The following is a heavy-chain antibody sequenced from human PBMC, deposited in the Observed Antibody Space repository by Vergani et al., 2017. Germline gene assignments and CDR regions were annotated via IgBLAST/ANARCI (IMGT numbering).Heavy chain of an antibody. CDR1: GFSIDNGYY. D-gene: IGHD3-9*01. CDR2: IYRTGRT. J-gene: IGHJ4*02. CDR3: ARRSGIVYDIFSGTQYFFDF. V-gene: IGHV4-38-2*01. Sequence: QVQLQESGPGLVKPSETLSLTCAVSGFSIDNGYYWDWIRQPPGKGLEWIGSIYRTGRTHFKPSLKSRVTISVDTSNNHFSLRLNSLTAADTAVYYCARRSGIVYDIFSGTQYFFDFWGQGTLVTVSS.